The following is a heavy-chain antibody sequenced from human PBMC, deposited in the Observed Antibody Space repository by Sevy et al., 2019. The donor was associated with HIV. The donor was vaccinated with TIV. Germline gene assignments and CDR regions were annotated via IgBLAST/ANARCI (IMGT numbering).Heavy chain of an antibody. CDR1: GFTFDDYT. Sequence: GGSLRLSCAASGFTFDDYTMHWVRQAPGKGLEWVSLISWAGGSTYYADSVKGRFTISRDNSKNSLYLQMNSLRTEDTALYYCAKEAGGANYFDHWGQGTLVTVSS. CDR3: AKEAGGANYFDH. J-gene: IGHJ4*02. CDR2: ISWAGGST. D-gene: IGHD3-10*01. V-gene: IGHV3-43*01.